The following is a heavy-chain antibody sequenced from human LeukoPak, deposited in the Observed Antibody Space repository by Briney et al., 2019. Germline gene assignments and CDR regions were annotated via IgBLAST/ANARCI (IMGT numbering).Heavy chain of an antibody. V-gene: IGHV3-23*01. Sequence: PGGSLRLPCAASGFTFSSYAMSWVRQAPGKGLEWVSAISGSGGSTYYADSVKGRFTISRDNSMNTLYLQMNSLRAEDTAVYYCAKVLGWLLWFGEFDYWGQGTLVTVSS. D-gene: IGHD3-10*01. CDR2: ISGSGGST. CDR3: AKVLGWLLWFGEFDY. CDR1: GFTFSSYA. J-gene: IGHJ4*02.